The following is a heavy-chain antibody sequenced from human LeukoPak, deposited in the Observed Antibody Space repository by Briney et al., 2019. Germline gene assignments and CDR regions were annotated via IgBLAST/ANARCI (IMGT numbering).Heavy chain of an antibody. CDR1: GFTFSAYW. D-gene: IGHD3-10*01. CDR2: IREDGSEK. CDR3: ASGEGEDYGSGSYIDY. Sequence: PGGSLRLSCAASGFTFSAYWMSWVRQAPGKGLEWVANIREDGSEKYYVDSVKGQFTISRDNAKNSLFLQMDSLRAEDTAVYYCASGEGEDYGSGSYIDYWGQGTLVTVSS. J-gene: IGHJ4*02. V-gene: IGHV3-7*01.